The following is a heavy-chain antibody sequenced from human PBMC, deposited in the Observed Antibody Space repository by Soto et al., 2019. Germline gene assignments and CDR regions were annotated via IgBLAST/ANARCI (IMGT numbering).Heavy chain of an antibody. CDR3: AKDHGYSYGYSFDY. V-gene: IGHV3-23*01. J-gene: IGHJ4*02. Sequence: GRSLRLSCAASGFTFSSYAMSWVRQAPGKGLEWVSAISGSGGSTYYADSVKGRFTISRDNTKNTLYLQMNSLRAEDTAVYYCAKDHGYSYGYSFDYWGQGTLVTVSS. CDR2: ISGSGGST. CDR1: GFTFSSYA. D-gene: IGHD5-18*01.